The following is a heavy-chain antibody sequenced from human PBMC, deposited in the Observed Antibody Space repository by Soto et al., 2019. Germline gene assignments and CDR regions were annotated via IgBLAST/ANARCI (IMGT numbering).Heavy chain of an antibody. J-gene: IGHJ6*02. CDR2: IYPGYSDT. CDR3: ARHGPRVYYDNSDYYYYGIDV. D-gene: IGHD3-22*01. CDR1: GYSFTIYW. V-gene: IGHV5-51*01. Sequence: PGESLKISCKGSGYSFTIYWVGWVRQMPGKGLEWMGIIYPGYSDTRYSPSFQGQVTISADKSISNAYLQWSSLKASDTAMYYCARHGPRVYYDNSDYYYYGIDVWGQGTTVTVSS.